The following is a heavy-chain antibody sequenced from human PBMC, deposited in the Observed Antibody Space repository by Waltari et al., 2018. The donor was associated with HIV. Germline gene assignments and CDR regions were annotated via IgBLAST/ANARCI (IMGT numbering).Heavy chain of an antibody. Sequence: EVQLVESGGGLVQPGGSLRLSCAASGFTFSNYWMHWVRQAPGKGLVVGSRIKGEGNTISYADGVKGRLTSSRDNAKNTLNLQRNSLTDEDSAVYYCARAGSAVTGGDAVESWGQGTVVTVSS. V-gene: IGHV3-74*01. J-gene: IGHJ3*02. D-gene: IGHD6-19*01. CDR1: GFTFSNYW. CDR3: ARAGSAVTGGDAVES. CDR2: IKGEGNTI.